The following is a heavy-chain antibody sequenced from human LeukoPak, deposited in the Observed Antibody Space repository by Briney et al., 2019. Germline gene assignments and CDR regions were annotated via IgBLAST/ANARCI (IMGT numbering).Heavy chain of an antibody. Sequence: SQTLSLTCTVSGGSISSGGYYWGWIRQPPGKGLEWIGSIYYSGSTYYNPSLKSRVTISVDTSKNQFSLKLSSVTAADTAVYYCASIKRDYGDPTTFDYWGQGTLVTVPS. CDR1: GGSISSGGYY. V-gene: IGHV4-39*01. J-gene: IGHJ4*02. CDR2: IYYSGST. CDR3: ASIKRDYGDPTTFDY. D-gene: IGHD4-17*01.